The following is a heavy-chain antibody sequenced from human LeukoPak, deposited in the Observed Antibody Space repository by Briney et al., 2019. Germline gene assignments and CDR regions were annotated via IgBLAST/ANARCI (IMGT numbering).Heavy chain of an antibody. CDR1: GGTFSSYA. V-gene: IGHV1-69*06. Sequence: SVKVYCDASGGTFSSYAISWVRQAPGQGLEWMGGMIPIFGTANYAQKFQGRVTITADKSTSTAYMELSSLRSEDTAVHYCARAPQQWLVRKNAFDIWGQGTMVTVSS. J-gene: IGHJ3*02. CDR2: MIPIFGTA. D-gene: IGHD6-19*01. CDR3: ARAPQQWLVRKNAFDI.